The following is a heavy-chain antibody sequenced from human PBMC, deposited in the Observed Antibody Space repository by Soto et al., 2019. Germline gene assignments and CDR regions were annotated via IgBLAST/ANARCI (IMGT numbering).Heavy chain of an antibody. D-gene: IGHD3-10*01. J-gene: IGHJ6*02. CDR1: GFTFSSYA. CDR3: ARGVDYGSGSYYYYYYGMDV. CDR2: ISSSGSTI. Sequence: GGSLRLSCAASGFTFSSYAMNWVRQAPGKGLEWVSYISSSGSTIYYADSVKGRFTISRDNAKNSLYLQMNSLRAEDTAVYYCARGVDYGSGSYYYYYYGMDVWGQGTTVTVSS. V-gene: IGHV3-48*03.